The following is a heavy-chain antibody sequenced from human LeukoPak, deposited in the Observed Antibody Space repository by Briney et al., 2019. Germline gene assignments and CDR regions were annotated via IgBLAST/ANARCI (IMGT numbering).Heavy chain of an antibody. J-gene: IGHJ6*03. CDR1: TDSFNDYF. Sequence: PSETLSLTCAVYTDSFNDYFWSWIRQSPGKGLEWIGETNHREYTNYNPSLRSRVTISVDTAKKQFSLKLGSVTAADTAVYYCARGYYYMDVWDKGAAVTVSS. CDR2: TNHREYT. V-gene: IGHV4-34*01. CDR3: ARGYYYMDV.